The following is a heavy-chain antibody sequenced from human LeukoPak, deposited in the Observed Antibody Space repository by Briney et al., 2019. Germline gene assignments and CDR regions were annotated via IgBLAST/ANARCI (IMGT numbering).Heavy chain of an antibody. J-gene: IGHJ4*02. V-gene: IGHV1-69*13. CDR1: GGTFSSYA. CDR2: IIPIFGTA. D-gene: IGHD5-12*01. CDR3: ARGGRGDSGYDC. Sequence: SVKVSCKASGGTFSSYAISWVRQAPGQGLEWMGGIIPIFGTANYAQKFQGRVTITANESTSTAYMELSSLRSEDTAVYYCARGGRGDSGYDCWGQGTLVTVSS.